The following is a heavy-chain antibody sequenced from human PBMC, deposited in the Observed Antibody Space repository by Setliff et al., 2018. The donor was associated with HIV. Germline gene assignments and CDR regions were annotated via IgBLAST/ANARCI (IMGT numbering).Heavy chain of an antibody. CDR2: INHSGST. CDR3: ALPGAMVRKFDY. CDR1: GGSLSSYY. J-gene: IGHJ4*02. Sequence: SETLSLTCVAYGGSLSSYYWSWIRQPPGKGLEWIGEINHSGSTNYNPSLKSRVTISVDTSKNQFSLKLSSVTAADTAVYYCALPGAMVRKFDYWGQGTLVTVSS. D-gene: IGHD5-18*01. V-gene: IGHV4-34*01.